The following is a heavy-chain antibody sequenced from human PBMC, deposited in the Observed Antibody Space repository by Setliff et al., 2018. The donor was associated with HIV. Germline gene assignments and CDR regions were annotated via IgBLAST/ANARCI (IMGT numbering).Heavy chain of an antibody. CDR2: INAGNGNT. J-gene: IGHJ6*03. Sequence: PGESLKVSCKASGYTFTRNIVHWVRQAPGQRLEWMGWINAGNGNTKYSQKFQGRVTITRDTSASTAHMELSSLRSEDTAVYYCARDSTRWELPYYYMDVWGKGTTVTVSS. D-gene: IGHD2-15*01. CDR3: ARDSTRWELPYYYMDV. V-gene: IGHV1-3*01. CDR1: GYTFTRNI.